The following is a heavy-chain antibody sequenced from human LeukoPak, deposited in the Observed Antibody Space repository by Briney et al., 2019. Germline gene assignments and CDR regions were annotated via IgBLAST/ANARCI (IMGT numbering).Heavy chain of an antibody. V-gene: IGHV3-53*01. D-gene: IGHD6-13*01. Sequence: GGSLRLSCAASGLTVSSNYMTWVRQAPGPGLEGVSIIHTNGNTYYADSVKGRFTISRDNSTNTLYLQMNSLRTEDTAVYYCASSRTAASSNWFDPWGQGTLVTVSS. CDR3: ASSRTAASSNWFDP. CDR1: GLTVSSNY. CDR2: IHTNGNT. J-gene: IGHJ5*02.